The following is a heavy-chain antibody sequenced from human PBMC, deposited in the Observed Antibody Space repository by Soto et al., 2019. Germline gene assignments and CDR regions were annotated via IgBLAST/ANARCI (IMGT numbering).Heavy chain of an antibody. Sequence: VASVKVSCKASGYSFTNYGISWVRQAPGQGLEWMGWISGHNGNTNYAQKFQGRVTITADKSTSTAYMELSSLRSEDTAVYYCARDQVGQGIAVAGTLLYWFDPWGQGTLVTVSS. CDR1: GYSFTNYG. D-gene: IGHD6-19*01. J-gene: IGHJ5*02. V-gene: IGHV1-18*01. CDR2: ISGHNGNT. CDR3: ARDQVGQGIAVAGTLLYWFDP.